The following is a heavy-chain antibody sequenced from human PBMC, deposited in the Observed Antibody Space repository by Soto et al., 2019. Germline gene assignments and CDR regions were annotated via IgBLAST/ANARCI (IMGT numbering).Heavy chain of an antibody. J-gene: IGHJ5*02. CDR2: MHHTQGT. CDR1: GASISSYY. D-gene: IGHD3-9*01. Sequence: PSETLSLTCSVPGASISSYYWTWIRQPPGGGLEWIGYMHHTQGTNDNPSLRGRVHMSIDTSMNQFSLRLTSVTAADTAVYYCARVPFVGYFDWLDPWGHGTLVTVSS. V-gene: IGHV4-59*01. CDR3: ARVPFVGYFDWLDP.